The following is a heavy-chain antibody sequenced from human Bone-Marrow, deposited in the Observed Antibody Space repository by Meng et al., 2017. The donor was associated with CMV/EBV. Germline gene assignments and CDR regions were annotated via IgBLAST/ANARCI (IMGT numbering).Heavy chain of an antibody. D-gene: IGHD1/OR15-1a*01. CDR2: ISSSSSYI. CDR3: AREGTADDAFDI. J-gene: IGHJ3*02. Sequence: GGSLRLSCAASGFTFSSYSMNWVRQAPGKGLEWVSSISSSSSYIYYAASVKGRFTISRDNAKNSLYLQMNSLRAEDTAVYYCAREGTADDAFDIWGQGTMVTFSS. V-gene: IGHV3-21*01. CDR1: GFTFSSYS.